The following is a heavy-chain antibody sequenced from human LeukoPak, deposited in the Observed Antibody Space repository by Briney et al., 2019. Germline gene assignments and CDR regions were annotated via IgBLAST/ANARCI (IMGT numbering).Heavy chain of an antibody. D-gene: IGHD4-17*01. CDR3: ARDRKRIYGVVDY. Sequence: GGSLRLSCAASGFTFSSYEMNWVRQAPGKGLEWVSYISSSGSTIYYADSVKGRFTISRDNAKNSLYLQMNSLRAEDTAVYYCARDRKRIYGVVDYWGQGTLVTVSS. CDR2: ISSSGSTI. V-gene: IGHV3-48*03. CDR1: GFTFSSYE. J-gene: IGHJ4*02.